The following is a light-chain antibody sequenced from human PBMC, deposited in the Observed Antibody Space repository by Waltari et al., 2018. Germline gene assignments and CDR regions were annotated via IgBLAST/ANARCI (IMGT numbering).Light chain of an antibody. Sequence: DLQLTQSPSFLSASVGARVTITCRASPDLKTYLAWYQQRPGKAPKLLIFATSNLQDGVPSRFSGSGSGAEFTLTISGLQPEDFATYYCQQLTSYPRTFGQGTKVEI. V-gene: IGKV1-9*01. CDR3: QQLTSYPRT. J-gene: IGKJ2*01. CDR1: PDLKTY. CDR2: ATS.